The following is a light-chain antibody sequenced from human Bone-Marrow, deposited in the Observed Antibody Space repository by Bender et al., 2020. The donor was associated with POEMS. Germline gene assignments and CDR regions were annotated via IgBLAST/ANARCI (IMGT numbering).Light chain of an antibody. Sequence: QSALTQPASVSGSPAQSITISCTGTSSDIGSYNLVSWYQHHPDKAPKLIIYEGTQRPSGVSNRFSGSKSGTSASLAITGLQAEDEGDYYCQSYDNSLGGWVFGGGTKLTVL. J-gene: IGLJ3*02. CDR2: EGT. V-gene: IGLV2-14*02. CDR3: QSYDNSLGGWV. CDR1: SSDIGSYNL.